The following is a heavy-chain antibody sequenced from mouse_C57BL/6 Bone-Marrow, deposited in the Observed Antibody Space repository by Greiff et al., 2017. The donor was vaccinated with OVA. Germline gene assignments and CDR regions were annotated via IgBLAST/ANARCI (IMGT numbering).Heavy chain of an antibody. J-gene: IGHJ1*03. CDR2: IDPSDSYT. D-gene: IGHD1-1*01. CDR3: VRLLGWYFDV. Sequence: QVHLHQPWADPLLPGASVHPSCKSSLSTFTIYLMHWVKQRPGQGLEWIGEIDPSDSYTNYNQKFKGKSTLTVDKSSSTAYMQLSSLTSEDSAVYYCVRLLGWYFDVWGTGTTVTVSS. V-gene: IGHV1-69*01. CDR1: LSTFTIYL.